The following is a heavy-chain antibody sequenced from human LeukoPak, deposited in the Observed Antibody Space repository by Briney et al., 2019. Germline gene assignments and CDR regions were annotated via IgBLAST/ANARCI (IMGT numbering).Heavy chain of an antibody. V-gene: IGHV1-2*02. J-gene: IGHJ4*02. CDR1: GYTFTCYY. CDR2: INPNSGGT. Sequence: ASVKVSFNASGYTFTCYYMHWERHAPGQGLGWMGLINPNSGGTNNAQKFQGRVTMTRAMSMRTAYMELRRLRFDDTAVYYCARGLLAGDYWGQGTLVTVSS. D-gene: IGHD2-8*02. CDR3: ARGLLAGDY.